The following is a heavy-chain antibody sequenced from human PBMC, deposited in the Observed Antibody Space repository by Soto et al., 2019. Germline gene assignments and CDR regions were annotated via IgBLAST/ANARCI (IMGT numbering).Heavy chain of an antibody. Sequence: QLQLQESGSGLVRPSQTLSLTCAVSGGSISSGGYSWNWIRQPPGKGLEWIGYIYHSGSTLYNPSLKDRVTISVDKSKTHFALKLPSVTAADTAVYYCARDQLEGNWFDPWGQGTLVTVSS. V-gene: IGHV4-30-2*01. D-gene: IGHD1-1*01. CDR2: IYHSGST. CDR1: GGSISSGGYS. CDR3: ARDQLEGNWFDP. J-gene: IGHJ5*02.